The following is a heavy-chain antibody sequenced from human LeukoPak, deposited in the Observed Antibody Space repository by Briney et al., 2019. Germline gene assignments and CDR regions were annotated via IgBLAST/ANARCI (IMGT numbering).Heavy chain of an antibody. Sequence: ASVKVSCKSSGYSFTSYGINWVRQAPGQGLECMGWISTDNGNTDYAQNLQGRVTMTTDTSTSTAYMEVRSLRSDDTAVYYCARAYSYGYGPLDYWGQGTLVTVSS. CDR2: ISTDNGNT. CDR3: ARAYSYGYGPLDY. J-gene: IGHJ4*02. CDR1: GYSFTSYG. D-gene: IGHD5-18*01. V-gene: IGHV1-18*04.